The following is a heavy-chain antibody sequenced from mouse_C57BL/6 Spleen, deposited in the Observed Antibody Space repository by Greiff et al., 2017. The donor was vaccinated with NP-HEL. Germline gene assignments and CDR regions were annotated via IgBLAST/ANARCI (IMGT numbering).Heavy chain of an antibody. CDR3: ARGGSSYFDY. CDR2: ISGGGGNT. V-gene: IGHV5-9*01. Sequence: DVHLVESGGGLVKPGGSLKLSCAASGFTFSSYTMSWVRQTPEKRLEWVATISGGGGNTYYPDSVKGRFTISRDNAKNTLYLQMSSLRSEDTALYYCARGGSSYFDYWGQGTTLTVSS. J-gene: IGHJ2*01. D-gene: IGHD1-1*01. CDR1: GFTFSSYT.